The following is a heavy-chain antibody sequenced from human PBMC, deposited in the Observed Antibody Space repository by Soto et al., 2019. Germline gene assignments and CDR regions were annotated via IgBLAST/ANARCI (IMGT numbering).Heavy chain of an antibody. V-gene: IGHV3-23*01. J-gene: IGHJ4*02. Sequence: GGSLRLSCAASGFTFNNYAMSWVRQAPGKGLEWVSAISSSGYSTYYADSMKGRFTISRDNSKNTVYLQMNNVRAEDTAVYYCAKGSVVVAAKFDSWGQGTLVTVSS. CDR1: GFTFNNYA. D-gene: IGHD2-21*02. CDR3: AKGSVVVAAKFDS. CDR2: ISSSGYST.